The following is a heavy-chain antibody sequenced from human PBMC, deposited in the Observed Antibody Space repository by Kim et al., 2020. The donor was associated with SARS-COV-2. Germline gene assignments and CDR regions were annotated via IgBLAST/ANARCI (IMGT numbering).Heavy chain of an antibody. V-gene: IGHV4-39*01. J-gene: IGHJ3*01. D-gene: IGHD3-22*01. CDR3: ARQTMTMIVIDM. CDR2: IFYTGRT. CDR1: GGSLSSGNYY. Sequence: SETLSLTCIVSGGSLSSGNYYWGWIRQPPGKGLEWIGSIFYTGRTYSNPSLMSRVTLSVDASKTQFSLKVNSVTAADTAVYYCARQTMTMIVIDMWGQGTLVTVSS.